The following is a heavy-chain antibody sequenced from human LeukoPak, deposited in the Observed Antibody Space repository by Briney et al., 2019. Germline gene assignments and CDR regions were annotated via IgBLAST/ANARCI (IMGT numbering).Heavy chain of an antibody. D-gene: IGHD3-3*01. Sequence: PGGSLRLSCAASGFTFSSYSMNWVRQALGKGLEWVSYITSSSSTIYYADSVKGRFTISRDNAKNSLYLQMNSLRDEDTAVYYCARGTLRSFDYWGQGTLVTVSS. CDR1: GFTFSSYS. J-gene: IGHJ4*02. CDR3: ARGTLRSFDY. V-gene: IGHV3-48*02. CDR2: ITSSSSTI.